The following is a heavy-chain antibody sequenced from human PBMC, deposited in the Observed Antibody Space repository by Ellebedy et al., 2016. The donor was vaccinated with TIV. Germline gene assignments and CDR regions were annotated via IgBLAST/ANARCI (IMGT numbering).Heavy chain of an antibody. CDR1: GGSMNSYA. CDR3: ARDGYQRKDALDI. CDR2: FIPILATA. V-gene: IGHV1-69*04. J-gene: IGHJ3*02. Sequence: AASVKVSCKASGGSMNSYAITWVRQAPGQGLEWVGRFIPILATANYAQKFQGRVTINADKSTNTAYLQLSSLRSEDTAVYFCARDGYQRKDALDIWGQGTIVTVSS. D-gene: IGHD2-2*01.